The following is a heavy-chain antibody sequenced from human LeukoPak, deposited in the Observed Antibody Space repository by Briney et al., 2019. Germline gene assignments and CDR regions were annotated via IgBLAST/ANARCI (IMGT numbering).Heavy chain of an antibody. CDR2: IYTSGST. CDR1: GGSISSGSYY. J-gene: IGHJ6*03. D-gene: IGHD6-6*01. V-gene: IGHV4-61*02. Sequence: SETLSLTCTVSGGSISSGSYYWSWIRQPAGKGLEWIGRIYTSGSTNYNPSLKSRVTISVDTSKNQFSLKLSSVTAADTAVYYCARDQQLANIYYYMDVWGKGTTVTVSS. CDR3: ARDQQLANIYYYMDV.